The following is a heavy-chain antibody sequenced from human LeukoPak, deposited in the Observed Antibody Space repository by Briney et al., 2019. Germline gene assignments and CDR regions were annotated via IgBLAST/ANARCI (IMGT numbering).Heavy chain of an antibody. D-gene: IGHD1-7*01. J-gene: IGHJ6*03. CDR1: GGSISSHY. V-gene: IGHV4-59*11. Sequence: SETLSLTCTVSGGSISSHYWSWIRQPPGKGLEWIGYIYYSGSTNYSPSLKSRVTISVDTSKNQFSLELSSVTAADTAVYYCARTVTTAILYYYYYMDVWGKGTTVTVSS. CDR3: ARTVTTAILYYYYYMDV. CDR2: IYYSGST.